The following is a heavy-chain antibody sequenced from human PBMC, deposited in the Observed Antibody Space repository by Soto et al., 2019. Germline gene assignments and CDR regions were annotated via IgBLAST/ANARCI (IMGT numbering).Heavy chain of an antibody. CDR2: IKQHGNEK. J-gene: IGHJ5*02. V-gene: IGHV3-7*01. CDR1: GFTFSNYC. CDR3: AREERSRGGFDP. Sequence: GXSLRLYCAASGFTFSNYCVSWIRQAPGKGLEWVANIKQHGNEKYYVDSVKGRFTISRDDAKNSLYLQMNSLTVEDTAVYYCAREERSRGGFDPWGQGTLVTVSS. D-gene: IGHD1-1*01.